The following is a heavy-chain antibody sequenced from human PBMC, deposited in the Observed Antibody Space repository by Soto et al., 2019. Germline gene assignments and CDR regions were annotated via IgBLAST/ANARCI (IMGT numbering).Heavy chain of an antibody. CDR1: GYTFTSYG. D-gene: IGHD3-3*01. Sequence: ASVKVSCKASGYTFTSYGISWVRQAPGQGLEWMGWISAYNGNTNYAQKLEGRVTMTTDTSTSTAYMELRSLRSDDTAVYYCARETYYDFWSGYYNGDRFNSCYDLGGICAYWGQGTLVIVSS. CDR3: ARETYYDFWSGYYNGDRFNSCYDLGGICAY. CDR2: ISAYNGNT. V-gene: IGHV1-18*01. J-gene: IGHJ4*02.